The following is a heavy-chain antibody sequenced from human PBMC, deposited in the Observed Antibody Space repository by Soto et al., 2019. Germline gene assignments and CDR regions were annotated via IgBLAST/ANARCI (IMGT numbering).Heavy chain of an antibody. Sequence: SETLSLTCTVSGGSISSGDYYWSWIRQPPGKGLEWIGYIYYSGSTYYNPSLKSRVTISVDTSKNQFSLKLSSVTAADTAVYYCARDLPSSGVKAGCMDLRGQGTSVTVSS. CDR1: GGSISSGDYY. D-gene: IGHD2-21*01. J-gene: IGHJ6*02. V-gene: IGHV4-30-4*01. CDR2: IYYSGST. CDR3: ARDLPSSGVKAGCMDL.